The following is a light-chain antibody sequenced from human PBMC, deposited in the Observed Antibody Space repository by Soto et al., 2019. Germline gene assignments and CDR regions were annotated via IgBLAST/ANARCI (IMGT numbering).Light chain of an antibody. CDR1: QSVSSY. CDR2: DAS. CDR3: QTRSNGGGGEYT. V-gene: IGKV3-11*01. Sequence: EIVLTQSPATLSLSPGERATLSCRASQSVSSYLAWYQQKPGQAPRLLIYDASSRATGIPARFSGSGSGTDFTLPISSLRPEDFAVYYFQTRSNGGGGEYTFGQGTKLEIK. J-gene: IGKJ2*01.